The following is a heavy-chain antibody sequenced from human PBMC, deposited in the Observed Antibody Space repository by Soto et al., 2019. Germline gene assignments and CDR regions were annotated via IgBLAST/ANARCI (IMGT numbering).Heavy chain of an antibody. J-gene: IGHJ6*02. CDR3: TTVSYYGSGSYRRMMGGMDV. CDR1: GFTFSNAW. D-gene: IGHD3-10*01. Sequence: EVQLVESGGGLVKPGGSLRLSCAASGFTFSNAWMSWVRQAPGKGLEWVGRIKSKTDGGTTDYAAPVKGRLTISRDDSNITLYLQMNSLKTVDTAVYYCTTVSYYGSGSYRRMMGGMDVWGPGTTVTVSS. CDR2: IKSKTDGGTT. V-gene: IGHV3-15*01.